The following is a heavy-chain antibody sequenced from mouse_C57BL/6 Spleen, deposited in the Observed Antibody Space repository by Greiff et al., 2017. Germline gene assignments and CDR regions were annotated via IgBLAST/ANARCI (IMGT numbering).Heavy chain of an antibody. J-gene: IGHJ4*01. Sequence: VKLQQPGAELVKPGASVKMSCKASGYTFTSYWITWVKQRPGQGLEWIGDIYPGSGSTNYNEKFKGKATLTVDTSSSTAYMQLSSLTSEDSAAYDGARGSTHYGSSSYAMDYWGQGTSVTVSA. CDR2: IYPGSGST. CDR1: GYTFTSYW. D-gene: IGHD1-1*01. V-gene: IGHV1-55*01. CDR3: ARGSTHYGSSSYAMDY.